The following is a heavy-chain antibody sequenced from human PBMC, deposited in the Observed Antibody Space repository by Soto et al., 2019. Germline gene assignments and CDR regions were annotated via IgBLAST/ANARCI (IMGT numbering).Heavy chain of an antibody. CDR2: IWFDGSNK. Sequence: QVQLVESGGGVVQPGRSLRLSCAASGFTFSNYGMQWVRQAPGKGLEWVAVIWFDGSNKYCADSVKGRFTISRDNSENTLYLQMDSLRAEDTAVYYCARDHTYGSGTSYGHNWFDPWGQGTLVTVSS. J-gene: IGHJ5*02. D-gene: IGHD3-10*01. V-gene: IGHV3-33*01. CDR1: GFTFSNYG. CDR3: ARDHTYGSGTSYGHNWFDP.